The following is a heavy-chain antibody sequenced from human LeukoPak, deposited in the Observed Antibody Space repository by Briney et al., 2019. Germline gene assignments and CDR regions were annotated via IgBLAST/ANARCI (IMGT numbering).Heavy chain of an antibody. V-gene: IGHV3-66*01. Sequence: GESLRLSCAVSGFTVSSNYMSWVRQAPGKGLEWVAVIYSGGSTYYADSVKGRFTISRDNSKNTLYLQMNSLRAEDTAVYYCARKRGYFDYWGQGTLVTVSS. CDR1: GFTVSSNY. CDR2: IYSGGST. CDR3: ARKRGYFDY. J-gene: IGHJ4*02.